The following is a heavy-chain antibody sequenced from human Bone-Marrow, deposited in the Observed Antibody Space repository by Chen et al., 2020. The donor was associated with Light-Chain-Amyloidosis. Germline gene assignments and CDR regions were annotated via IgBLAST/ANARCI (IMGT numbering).Heavy chain of an antibody. CDR1: GYFISSAYY. D-gene: IGHD2-2*01. V-gene: IGHV4-38-2*01. Sequence: QVQLQASGPGLVKPSETLSLTCAVSGYFISSAYYWGWIRQSPRKGLEWIASIYHSGNTYYNSSLKSRVTISMDTSKNQFSLKLTSVTAADTAVYYCTRGSNFYDFDYWGQGTLVTVYS. CDR3: TRGSNFYDFDY. J-gene: IGHJ4*02. CDR2: IYHSGNT.